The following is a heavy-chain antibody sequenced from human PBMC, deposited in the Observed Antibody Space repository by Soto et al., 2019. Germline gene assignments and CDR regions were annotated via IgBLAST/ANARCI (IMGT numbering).Heavy chain of an antibody. J-gene: IGHJ6*02. Sequence: QVQLVQSGAEVKKPGSSVKVSCKASGGTFSSYAISWVRQAPGQGLEWMGGIIPIFGTANYAQKFQGRVTITADESTSTAYMELSSLRSEDTAVYYCARNPMTTVTTIYYYGMDVWGLGTTVTVSS. D-gene: IGHD4-17*01. CDR1: GGTFSSYA. V-gene: IGHV1-69*12. CDR2: IIPIFGTA. CDR3: ARNPMTTVTTIYYYGMDV.